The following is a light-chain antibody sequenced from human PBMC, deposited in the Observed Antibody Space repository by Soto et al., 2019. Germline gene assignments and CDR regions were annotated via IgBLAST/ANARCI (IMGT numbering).Light chain of an antibody. CDR3: QQYATYGT. V-gene: IGKV1-8*01. CDR2: GAS. Sequence: AIRMTQSPSSFSASTGDRVTITCRASQGISSYLAWYQQKPGKAPKLLIYGASNLESGVPSRFSGSGSGTEFTLTISSLQPDDFATYYCQQYATYGTFGQGTKVDIK. J-gene: IGKJ1*01. CDR1: QGISSY.